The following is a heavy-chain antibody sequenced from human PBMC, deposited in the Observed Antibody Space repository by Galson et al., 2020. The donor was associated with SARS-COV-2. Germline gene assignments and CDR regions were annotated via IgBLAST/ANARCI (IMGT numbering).Heavy chain of an antibody. CDR2: ISGSGGST. CDR1: GFTFSSYA. CDR3: AKDPPGGYDILTGYYSRYYFDY. J-gene: IGHJ4*02. D-gene: IGHD3-9*01. V-gene: IGHV3-23*01. Sequence: GGSLRLSCAASGFTFSSYAMSWVRQAPGKGLEWVSAISGSGGSTYYADSVKGRFTISRDNSKNTLYLQMNSLRAEDTAVYYCAKDPPGGYDILTGYYSRYYFDYWGQGTLVTVSS.